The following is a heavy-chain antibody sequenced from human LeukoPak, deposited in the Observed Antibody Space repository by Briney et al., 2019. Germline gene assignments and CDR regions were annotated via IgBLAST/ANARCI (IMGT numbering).Heavy chain of an antibody. CDR1: GFTFSSYS. D-gene: IGHD6-19*01. Sequence: GGSLRLSCAASGFTFSSYSMNWVRQAPGKGLEWVSSISSSSSYIYYADSVKGRFTISRDNAKNSLYLQMNSLRAEDTAVYYCARDPGRGLYFDYWCQGTLVTVSS. CDR3: ARDPGRGLYFDY. V-gene: IGHV3-21*01. CDR2: ISSSSSYI. J-gene: IGHJ4*02.